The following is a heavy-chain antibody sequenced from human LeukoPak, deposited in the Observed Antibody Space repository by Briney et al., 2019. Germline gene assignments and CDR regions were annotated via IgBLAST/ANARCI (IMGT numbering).Heavy chain of an antibody. CDR1: GYTFTGYY. CDR3: ARDPPASPEFQGYCSSTSCSSGY. J-gene: IGHJ4*02. Sequence: ASVKVSCKASGYTFTGYYMHWVQQAPGQGLEWMGWINPNSGGTNYAQKFQGRVTMTRDTSISTAYMELSRLRSDDTAVYYCARDPPASPEFQGYCSSTSCSSGYWGQGTLVTVSS. CDR2: INPNSGGT. V-gene: IGHV1-2*02. D-gene: IGHD2-2*01.